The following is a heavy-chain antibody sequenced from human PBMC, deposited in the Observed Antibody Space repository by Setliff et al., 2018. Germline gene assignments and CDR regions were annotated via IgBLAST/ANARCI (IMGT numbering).Heavy chain of an antibody. J-gene: IGHJ4*02. CDR2: INHSGRT. CDR3: ARRDSTGYYGYSFDF. Sequence: SETLSLTCAVYGGPFSAYYWSWIRQPPGEGLEWIGEINHSGRTKYNPSLRSRVTISVDTSKNQISLKLTSVTAADTAVYYCARRDSTGYYGYSFDFWGQGTLVTVSS. D-gene: IGHD3-22*01. CDR1: GGPFSAYY. V-gene: IGHV4-34*01.